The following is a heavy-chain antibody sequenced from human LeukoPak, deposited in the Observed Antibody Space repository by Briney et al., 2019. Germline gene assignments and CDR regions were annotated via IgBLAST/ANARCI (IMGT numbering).Heavy chain of an antibody. D-gene: IGHD5-12*01. CDR3: ARDHPSGYSSNY. CDR1: GLTFNVFW. V-gene: IGHV3-7*03. J-gene: IGHJ4*02. CDR2: INQDGSAQ. Sequence: GGSLRLSCVTSGLTFNVFWMSWVRQAPGKGLEWVANINQDGSAQYYVDSVKGRFTISRDNAKNSLSLQMNSLRAEDTAIYYCARDHPSGYSSNYWGQGALVTVSS.